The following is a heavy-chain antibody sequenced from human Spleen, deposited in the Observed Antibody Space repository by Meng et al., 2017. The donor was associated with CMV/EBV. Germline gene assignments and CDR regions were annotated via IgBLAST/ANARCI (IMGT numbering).Heavy chain of an antibody. CDR1: GYTFSTYW. Sequence: CKGSGYTFSTYWIGWVRQMPGKGLEWMGIIYPGDADTKYSPSFQGHVTISADKSINTAYLQWNSLKASDTAMYYCARTYSSSWYYFDYWGQGTLVTVSS. V-gene: IGHV5-51*01. J-gene: IGHJ4*02. CDR2: IYPGDADT. D-gene: IGHD6-13*01. CDR3: ARTYSSSWYYFDY.